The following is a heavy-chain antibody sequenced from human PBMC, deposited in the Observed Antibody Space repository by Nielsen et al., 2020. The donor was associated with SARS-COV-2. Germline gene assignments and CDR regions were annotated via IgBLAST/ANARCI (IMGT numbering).Heavy chain of an antibody. CDR1: GFTFSSYS. D-gene: IGHD3-3*01. J-gene: IGHJ4*02. V-gene: IGHV3-21*01. CDR2: ISSSSSYI. Sequence: GGSLRLSCAASGFTFSSYSMNWVRQAPGKGLEWVSSISSSSSYIYYADSVKGRFTISRDNAKNSLYLQMNSLRAEDTAVYYCASFPRFYDTLNYWGQGTLVTVSS. CDR3: ASFPRFYDTLNY.